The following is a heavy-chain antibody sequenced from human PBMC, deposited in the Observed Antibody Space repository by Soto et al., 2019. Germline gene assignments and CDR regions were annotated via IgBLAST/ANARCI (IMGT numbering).Heavy chain of an antibody. CDR1: GGSFSTYY. CDR2: INHSGST. V-gene: IGHV4-34*01. CDR3: AVSPGDAFDI. Sequence: QVQLQQWGAGLLKPSETLSLTCAVYGGSFSTYYWSWIRQPPGKGLEWIAEINHSGSTNYNPSLKSRVTISVDTSNNQFSLNLSSVAAADTAVYYCAVSPGDAFDIWGQGTMVTVSS. J-gene: IGHJ3*02.